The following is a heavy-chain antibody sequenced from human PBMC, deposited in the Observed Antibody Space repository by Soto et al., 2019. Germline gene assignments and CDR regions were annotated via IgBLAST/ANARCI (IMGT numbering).Heavy chain of an antibody. Sequence: SGPTVVNPTQTLTLTYSFSGFSLSASGVGVGWFRQPPGMALEWLAVICWDDTKTYSPSLESRLTVTKDTSKNQVVLTMTNMDPVDTATYCCARKNSGTYALDYWGQGVLVTVSS. CDR3: ARKNSGTYALDY. CDR1: GFSLSASGVG. D-gene: IGHD1-26*01. V-gene: IGHV2-5*02. CDR2: ICWDDTK. J-gene: IGHJ4*02.